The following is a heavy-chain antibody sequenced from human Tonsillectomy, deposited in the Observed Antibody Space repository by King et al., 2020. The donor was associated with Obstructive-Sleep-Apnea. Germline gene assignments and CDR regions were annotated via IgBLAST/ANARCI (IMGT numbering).Heavy chain of an antibody. CDR3: ATRKWELLRLGAFDF. CDR1: GFTFSRYW. J-gene: IGHJ3*01. D-gene: IGHD1-26*01. CDR2: IKKDGGEE. V-gene: IGHV3-7*03. Sequence: QLVQSGGGLVQPGGSLRLSCAASGFTFSRYWMSWVRQAPGKGLEWVANIKKDGGEEHYVDSVKDRFTISRDNAKNSLYLQMNSLRAGDTAVYYCATRKWELLRLGAFDFWGQGTMVTVSS.